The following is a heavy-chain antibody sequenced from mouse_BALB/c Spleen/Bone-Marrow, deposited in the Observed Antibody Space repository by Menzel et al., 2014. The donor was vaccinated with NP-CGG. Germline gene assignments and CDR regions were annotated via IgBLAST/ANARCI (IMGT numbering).Heavy chain of an antibody. J-gene: IGHJ2*01. Sequence: EVKVVESGGGLVQPGGSLRLSCATSGFTFTDYYMIWVRQPPGKALEWLGFIRNKANGYTTEYSASVKSRFTISGDNSQNILYLQMNTLRVDDSATHYCARDKGRVFFDYWGQGTTLTVSS. CDR2: IRNKANGYTT. V-gene: IGHV7-3*02. CDR1: GFTFTDYY. CDR3: ARDKGRVFFDY.